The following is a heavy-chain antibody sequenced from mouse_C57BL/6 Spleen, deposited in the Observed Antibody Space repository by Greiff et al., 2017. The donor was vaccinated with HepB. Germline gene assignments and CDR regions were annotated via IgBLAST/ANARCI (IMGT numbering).Heavy chain of an antibody. Sequence: QVQLQQPGAELVMPGASVKLSCKASGYTFTSYWMHWVKQRPGQGLEWIGEIDPSDSYTNYNQKFKGKSTLTVDKSSSTAYMQLSSFTSEDSAVYYCARSVTTVVRDYAMDYWGQGTSVTVSS. CDR2: IDPSDSYT. CDR3: ARSVTTVVRDYAMDY. J-gene: IGHJ4*01. V-gene: IGHV1-69*01. CDR1: GYTFTSYW. D-gene: IGHD1-1*01.